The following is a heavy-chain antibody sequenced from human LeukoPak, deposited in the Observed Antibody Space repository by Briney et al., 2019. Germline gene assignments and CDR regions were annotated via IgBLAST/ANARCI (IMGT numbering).Heavy chain of an antibody. Sequence: PGGSLRLSCAASGFTFSSYAMNWVRQAPGKGLEWVSSISGSGTYYADSVQGRFTISRDNSKNTLYLQMNSLRAEDTAVYYCAKSTSYYASGSYGDYWGQGTLVTVSS. CDR2: ISGSGT. D-gene: IGHD3-10*01. J-gene: IGHJ4*02. CDR3: AKSTSYYASGSYGDY. CDR1: GFTFSSYA. V-gene: IGHV3-23*01.